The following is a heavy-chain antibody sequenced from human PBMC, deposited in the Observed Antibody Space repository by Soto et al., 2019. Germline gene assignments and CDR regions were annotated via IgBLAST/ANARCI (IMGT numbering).Heavy chain of an antibody. J-gene: IGHJ6*02. Sequence: ASLKVSCKASGYTFTGYYMHWVRQAPGQGLEWMGWINPNSGGTNYAQKFQGRVTMTRDTSISTAYMELSRLRSDDTAVYYCARERFLEWLSTTNYYYYGMDVWGQGTTVTVSS. CDR2: INPNSGGT. D-gene: IGHD3-3*01. CDR3: ARERFLEWLSTTNYYYYGMDV. CDR1: GYTFTGYY. V-gene: IGHV1-2*02.